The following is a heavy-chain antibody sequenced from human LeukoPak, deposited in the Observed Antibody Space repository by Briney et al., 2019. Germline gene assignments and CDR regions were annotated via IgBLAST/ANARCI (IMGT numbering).Heavy chain of an antibody. Sequence: GSSVKVSCKASGGTFSSYGISWVRQAPGQGLEWMGWISAYNGNTNYAQKLQGRVTMTTDTSTSTAYMELRSLRSDDTAVYYCARDMGYCSGGSCYSRPLDYWGQGTLVTVSS. CDR1: GGTFSSYG. J-gene: IGHJ4*02. D-gene: IGHD2-15*01. CDR2: ISAYNGNT. V-gene: IGHV1-18*01. CDR3: ARDMGYCSGGSCYSRPLDY.